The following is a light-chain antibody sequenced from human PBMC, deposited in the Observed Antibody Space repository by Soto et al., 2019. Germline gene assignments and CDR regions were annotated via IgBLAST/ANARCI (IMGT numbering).Light chain of an antibody. Sequence: EIVMTQSPATLSVSPGEIATLSFSASQSVSSNLALYQQKPGQAPRLLIYGASNRATGIPDRFSGSGSGTDFTLTISRLEPEDFAVYYCQQYNNWPPLTFGGGTKVDIK. CDR3: QQYNNWPPLT. V-gene: IGKV3D-15*01. J-gene: IGKJ4*01. CDR1: QSVSSN. CDR2: GAS.